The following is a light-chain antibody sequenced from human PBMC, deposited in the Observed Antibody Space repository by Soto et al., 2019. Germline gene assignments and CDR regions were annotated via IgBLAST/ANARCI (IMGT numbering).Light chain of an antibody. Sequence: EIVLTQSPATLSLSPGERATLSCRASQSVSTYLAWYQQKPGQAPRLLIYDASNRATGIPARFSGSGSGTDFTLTISSLEPEDFAVYYCQQCISWLTFGGGTKVDIK. CDR3: QQCISWLT. V-gene: IGKV3-11*01. J-gene: IGKJ4*01. CDR2: DAS. CDR1: QSVSTY.